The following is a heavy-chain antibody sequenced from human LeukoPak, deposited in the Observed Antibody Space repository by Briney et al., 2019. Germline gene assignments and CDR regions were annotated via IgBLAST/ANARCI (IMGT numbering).Heavy chain of an antibody. V-gene: IGHV3-30*18. Sequence: GGSLRLSCAASGFTFSSYGMHWVRQAPGKGLEWVAVISYDGSNKYYADSVKGRFTISRDNSKNTLYLQMNSLRAEDTAVYYCAKVGTIWFGEGYYFDYWGQGTLVTVSS. CDR3: AKVGTIWFGEGYYFDY. CDR1: GFTFSSYG. J-gene: IGHJ4*02. CDR2: ISYDGSNK. D-gene: IGHD3-10*01.